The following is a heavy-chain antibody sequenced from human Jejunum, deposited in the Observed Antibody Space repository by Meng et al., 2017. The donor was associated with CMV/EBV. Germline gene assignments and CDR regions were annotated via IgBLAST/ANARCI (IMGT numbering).Heavy chain of an antibody. D-gene: IGHD3-10*01. J-gene: IGHJ6*02. V-gene: IGHV4-59*01. CDR2: TYYSGST. CDR1: GGSINDFY. CDR3: ARDTFDRRNGMDV. Sequence: NVSGGSINDFYWSWIRQPPGKGLEWIGYTYYSGSTHYNPSLKSRVTISIDTSKKHFSLRLSSVTAADTAVYYCARDTFDRRNGMDVWGQGTSVTSP.